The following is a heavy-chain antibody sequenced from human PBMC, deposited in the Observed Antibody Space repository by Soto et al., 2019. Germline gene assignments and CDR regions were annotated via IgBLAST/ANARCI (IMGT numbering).Heavy chain of an antibody. V-gene: IGHV3-48*03. CDR2: ISSSGNTL. D-gene: IGHD2-21*01. CDR3: AFYCEVEIGIRACSTVSAFLLNRSSDL. Sequence: GNGLEWVSYISSSGNTLYYTDSVKGRFTISRDNDKNSLYLQMDSLRAEDTAVYYCAFYCEVEIGIRACSTVSAFLLNRSSDL. J-gene: IGHJ2*01.